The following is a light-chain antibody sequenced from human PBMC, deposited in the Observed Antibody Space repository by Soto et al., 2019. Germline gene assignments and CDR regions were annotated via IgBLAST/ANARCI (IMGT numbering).Light chain of an antibody. Sequence: QSALTQPASVSGSPGQSITISCTGTSSDVGDYDYVSWYQQYAGKAPKMMIYEVSNRPSGVSNRFPGSKSGNTASLTISGLQAEDEADYYCSSYRSSNTLLFGGGTKLTVL. CDR3: SSYRSSNTLL. CDR2: EVS. V-gene: IGLV2-14*01. CDR1: SSDVGDYDY. J-gene: IGLJ2*01.